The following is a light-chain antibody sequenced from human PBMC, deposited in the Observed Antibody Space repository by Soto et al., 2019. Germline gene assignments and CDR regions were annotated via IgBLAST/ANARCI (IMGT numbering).Light chain of an antibody. CDR3: RQTIQPLLT. CDR2: EVF. V-gene: IGKV2D-29*01. J-gene: IGKJ4*01. Sequence: DVVMTQTPLSLSVTPGQPASISCKSSQSLLHTDGKTYLYWYLQKPGHPPQLLIYEVFNRFSGVPDRFSGSGAGTDFTLKLSRVEAEDVRTYYCRQTIQPLLTFGGGTQVEI. CDR1: QSLLHTDGKTY.